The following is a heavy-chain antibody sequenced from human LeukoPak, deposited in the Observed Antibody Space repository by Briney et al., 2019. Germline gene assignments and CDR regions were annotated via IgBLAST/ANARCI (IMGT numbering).Heavy chain of an antibody. CDR2: INHSGST. CDR1: GGSFSGYY. D-gene: IGHD3-16*01. Sequence: SETLSHTCGVYGGSFSGYYWSWIRQPPEKGLEWIGEINHSGSTSYNPSLKSRVIMSVDTSKNQFSVKLRSVTAADTAVYYCARHGVVTWFDPWGQGTLVTVSS. V-gene: IGHV4-34*01. CDR3: ARHGVVTWFDP. J-gene: IGHJ5*02.